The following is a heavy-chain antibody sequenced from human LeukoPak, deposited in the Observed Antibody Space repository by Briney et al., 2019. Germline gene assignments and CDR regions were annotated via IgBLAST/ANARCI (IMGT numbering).Heavy chain of an antibody. Sequence: PSETLSLTCTVSGGSISSSSYYWGWIRQPPGKGLEWIGSIYYSGSTYYNPSLKSRVTISVDTSKNQFSLKLSSVTAADTAVYYCARDIRYSSSSYYYYYYMDVWGKGTTVTVSS. CDR2: IYYSGST. D-gene: IGHD6-6*01. CDR3: ARDIRYSSSSYYYYYYMDV. J-gene: IGHJ6*03. V-gene: IGHV4-39*07. CDR1: GGSISSSSYY.